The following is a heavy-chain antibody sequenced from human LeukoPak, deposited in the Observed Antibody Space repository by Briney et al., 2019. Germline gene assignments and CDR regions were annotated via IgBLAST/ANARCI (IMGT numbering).Heavy chain of an antibody. V-gene: IGHV1-2*02. D-gene: IGHD2-8*01. CDR1: GYTFTGYY. CDR3: ARDSSPYCTNGVCFYLFDY. Sequence: ASVKVSCKASGYTFTGYYIHWVRQAPGQGLEWMGWINPNSGGTNYAQKFQGRVTMTRDTSISTAYMELSRLRSDDTAVYYCARDSSPYCTNGVCFYLFDYWGQGTLVTVSS. CDR2: INPNSGGT. J-gene: IGHJ4*02.